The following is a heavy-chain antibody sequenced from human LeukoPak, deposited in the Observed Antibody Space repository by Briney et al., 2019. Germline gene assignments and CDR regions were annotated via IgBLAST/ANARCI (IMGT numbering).Heavy chain of an antibody. J-gene: IGHJ4*02. D-gene: IGHD3-3*01. CDR1: GFTFSSYS. CDR2: ISSSSSTI. CDR3: ARELRFLEWLPFDY. V-gene: IGHV3-48*01. Sequence: GGSLSLSCAASGFTFSSYSMNWVRQAPGKGLEWVSYISSSSSTIYYADSVKGRFTISRDNAKNSLYLQMNSLRAEDTAVYYCARELRFLEWLPFDYWGQGTLVTVSS.